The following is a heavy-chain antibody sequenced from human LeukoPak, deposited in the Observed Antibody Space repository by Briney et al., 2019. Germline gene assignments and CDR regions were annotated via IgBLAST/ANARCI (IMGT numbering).Heavy chain of an antibody. J-gene: IGHJ6*03. D-gene: IGHD2-21*01. V-gene: IGHV4-31*03. CDR2: ISFSGST. CDR1: GASISSGDYH. CDR3: ASSYCGGDCYTSYYYYYMDV. Sequence: SQTLSLTCTVSGASISSGDYHWTWIRQYPGRGLEWVGFISFSGSTHYNPSLNSRVTMSLDTSKKQFSLRLSSVTAADTAVYYCASSYCGGDCYTSYYYYYMDVWGKGTTVTVSS.